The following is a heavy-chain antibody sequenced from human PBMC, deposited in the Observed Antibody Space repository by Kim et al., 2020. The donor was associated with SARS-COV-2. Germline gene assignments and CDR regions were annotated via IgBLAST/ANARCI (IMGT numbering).Heavy chain of an antibody. CDR3: AREGGSSSTHLDY. D-gene: IGHD2-2*01. J-gene: IGHJ4*02. V-gene: IGHV4-4*07. Sequence: NYNPALKSRVTMSVDTSNNQFSLNLTSVTAADTAVYYCAREGGSSSTHLDYWGQGTLVTVSS.